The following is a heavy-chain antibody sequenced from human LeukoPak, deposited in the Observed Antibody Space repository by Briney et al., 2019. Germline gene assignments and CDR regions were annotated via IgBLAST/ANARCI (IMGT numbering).Heavy chain of an antibody. CDR3: ARDRYCSGGSCIDAFDI. J-gene: IGHJ3*02. D-gene: IGHD2-15*01. CDR2: IWYDGSNK. CDR1: GFTFSSYG. V-gene: IGHV3-33*01. Sequence: TGGSLRLSCAASGFTFSSYGMHWVRQAPGKGLEWVAVIWYDGSNKYYADSVKGRFTISRDNSKNTLYLQMNSLRAEDTAVYYCARDRYCSGGSCIDAFDIWGQGTMVTVSS.